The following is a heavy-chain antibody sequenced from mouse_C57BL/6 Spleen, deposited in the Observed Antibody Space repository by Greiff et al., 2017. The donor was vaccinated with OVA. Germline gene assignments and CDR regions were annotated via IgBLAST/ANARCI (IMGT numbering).Heavy chain of an antibody. V-gene: IGHV1-55*01. Sequence: QVQLKQPGAELVKPGASVKMSCKASGYTFTSYWITWVKQRPGQGLEWIGDIYTGSGSTNHNEKLKSKETLTLDTSSSTAYMQRSSLTSEDSAVYYCARGGLEAWLAYWGQGTLVTVSA. CDR1: GYTFTSYW. CDR3: ARGGLEAWLAY. CDR2: IYTGSGST. J-gene: IGHJ3*01. D-gene: IGHD2-4*01.